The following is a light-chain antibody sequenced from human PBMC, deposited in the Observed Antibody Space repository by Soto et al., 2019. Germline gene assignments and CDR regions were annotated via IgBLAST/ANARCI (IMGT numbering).Light chain of an antibody. CDR2: KVS. CDR3: MQGSNWPRT. Sequence: EVVMTQSPLSLPVTLGQPASISCRSSQSLVNSDGNTYLNWFHQRPGQSPRRLIYKVSKRDSGVPDRFSGSGSGTDFTLRISRVEAEDTGVYYCMQGSNWPRTFGQGTRVDIK. CDR1: QSLVNSDGNTY. V-gene: IGKV2-30*01. J-gene: IGKJ1*01.